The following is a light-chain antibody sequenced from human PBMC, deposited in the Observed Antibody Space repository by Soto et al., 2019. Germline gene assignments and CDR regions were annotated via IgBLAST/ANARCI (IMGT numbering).Light chain of an antibody. CDR3: RSYTTSTTRV. J-gene: IGLJ1*01. V-gene: IGLV2-14*01. CDR2: EVS. Sequence: QSALTQPASVSGSPGQSITISCTGTSSDVGGYNYVSWYQQHPGKAPKFMIYEVSNRPSGVSNRFSGSKSGNTASLTISGLQAEDEADYYCRSYTTSTTRVFGTGTKLTVL. CDR1: SSDVGGYNY.